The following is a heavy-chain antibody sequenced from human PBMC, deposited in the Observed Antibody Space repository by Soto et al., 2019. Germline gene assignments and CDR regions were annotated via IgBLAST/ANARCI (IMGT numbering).Heavy chain of an antibody. V-gene: IGHV4-30-2*01. CDR1: GGSISSGGYS. Sequence: QLQLQESGSGLVKPSQTLSLTCAVSGGSISSGGYSWSWIRQPPGKGLEWIGYIYHSGSTYYNPSLTSRVTISVDRYKTQCSLKLSSVTAADTAVYYCASMSGGYDSRGYDYWGQGTLVTVSS. J-gene: IGHJ4*02. D-gene: IGHD3-22*01. CDR3: ASMSGGYDSRGYDY. CDR2: IYHSGST.